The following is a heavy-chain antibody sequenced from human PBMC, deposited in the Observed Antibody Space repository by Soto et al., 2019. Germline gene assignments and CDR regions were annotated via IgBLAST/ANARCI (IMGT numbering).Heavy chain of an antibody. J-gene: IGHJ3*02. Sequence: PGGSLRLSCAASGFGFSSYWMHWVRQAPGKGLVWVSRTNNDGSATTYADSVRGRFTSFRDNAKNTLFLQMTSLGVGDTAVYYCAGEMATISLGAFDIWGEGTMVTVSS. CDR2: TNNDGSAT. D-gene: IGHD5-12*01. CDR1: GFGFSSYW. V-gene: IGHV3-74*01. CDR3: AGEMATISLGAFDI.